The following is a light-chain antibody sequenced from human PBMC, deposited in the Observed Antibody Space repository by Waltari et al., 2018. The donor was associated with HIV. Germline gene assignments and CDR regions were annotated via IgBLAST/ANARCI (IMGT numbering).Light chain of an antibody. V-gene: IGKV3-11*01. CDR2: DAS. Sequence: EIVLTQSPAPLSLSPGERATLSCRASQSVSSYLAWYQQKPGQAPRLLFYDASNRATGIPARFSGSGSGTDFTLTISSLEPEDFAVYYCQQRSNWPSITFGQGTRLEIK. CDR3: QQRSNWPSIT. CDR1: QSVSSY. J-gene: IGKJ5*01.